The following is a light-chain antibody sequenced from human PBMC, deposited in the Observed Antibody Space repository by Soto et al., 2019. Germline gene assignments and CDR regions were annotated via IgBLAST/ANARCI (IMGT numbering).Light chain of an antibody. CDR1: QSVSTF. V-gene: IGKV3-11*01. CDR2: DTF. CDR3: QQRARWPMP. J-gene: IGKJ5*01. Sequence: EVVLTQSPATLSMSPGERVTLSCRASQSVSTFVAWYQHKPGQAPRPVIYDTFKRAPGVPDRFSGGGSGTDLSLTISSLEPEDFAVYYCQQRARWPMPFGQGTRLELK.